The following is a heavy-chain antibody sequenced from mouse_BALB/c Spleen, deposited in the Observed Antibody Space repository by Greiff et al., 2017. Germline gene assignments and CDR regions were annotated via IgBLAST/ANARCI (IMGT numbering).Heavy chain of an antibody. V-gene: IGHV5-12-2*01. J-gene: IGHJ3*01. Sequence: EVKLQESGGGLVQPGGSLKLSCAASGFTFSSYTMSWVRQTPEKRLEWVAYISNGGGSTYYPDTVKGRFTISRDNAKNTLYLQMSSLKSEDTAMYYCARQLGEFAYWGQGTLVTVSA. CDR2: ISNGGGST. CDR3: ARQLGEFAY. CDR1: GFTFSSYT. D-gene: IGHD3-1*01.